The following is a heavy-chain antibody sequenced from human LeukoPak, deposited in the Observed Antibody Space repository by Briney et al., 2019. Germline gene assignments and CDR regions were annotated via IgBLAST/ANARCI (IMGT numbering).Heavy chain of an antibody. Sequence: SETLSLTCTVSGGSISSYYWSWIRQPPGKGLEWIGYIYYSGSTYYNPSLKSRVTISVDTSKNQFSLKLSSVTAADTAVYYCASSFLPTAANDYWGQGTLVTVSS. CDR2: IYYSGST. CDR1: GGSISSYY. J-gene: IGHJ4*02. D-gene: IGHD6-6*01. CDR3: ASSFLPTAANDY. V-gene: IGHV4-59*04.